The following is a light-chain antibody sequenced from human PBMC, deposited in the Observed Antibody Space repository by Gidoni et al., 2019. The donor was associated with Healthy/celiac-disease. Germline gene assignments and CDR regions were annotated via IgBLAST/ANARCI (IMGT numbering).Light chain of an antibody. Sequence: QSVLTQPPSVSGAPGQRVTISCTGSSSNIGAGYDVNWYQQLPGTAPNLLLAGNGNRPSGVPDRFSRSNSGTSASLAITGLQAEDEADYYCQSYDSSLSAVVFGGGTKLTVL. CDR3: QSYDSSLSAVV. CDR2: GNG. J-gene: IGLJ2*01. V-gene: IGLV1-40*01. CDR1: SSNIGAGYD.